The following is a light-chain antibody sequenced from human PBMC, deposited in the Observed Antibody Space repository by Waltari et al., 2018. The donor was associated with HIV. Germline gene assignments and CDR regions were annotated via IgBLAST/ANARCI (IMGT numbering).Light chain of an antibody. J-gene: IGLJ1*01. CDR2: FDS. CDR1: AVGTKS. CDR3: QVWDSNSDHYV. Sequence: SYVLTQPPSVSVAPGETARITCGGSAVGTKSVHWYQQKPGQAPMLVIFFDSDRSSGIPDRFSGSDSGNTATLTISGVEAGDEADYYCQVWDSNSDHYVFGTGTRVTVL. V-gene: IGLV3-21*04.